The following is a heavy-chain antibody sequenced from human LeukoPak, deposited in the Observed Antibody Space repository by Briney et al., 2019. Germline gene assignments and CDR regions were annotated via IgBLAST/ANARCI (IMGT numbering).Heavy chain of an antibody. CDR2: ISHDGDNK. V-gene: IGHV3-30*17. D-gene: IGHD3-22*01. CDR3: ASTLPSDSSGYYYVGYFDY. J-gene: IGHJ4*02. CDR1: RFTFSSYA. Sequence: GRSLRLSCAASRFTFSSYAMHWVRQAPGKGLEWVAIISHDGDNKFYADFVKGRFTISRDNSKNTLYLQMNSLRAEDTAVYYCASTLPSDSSGYYYVGYFDYWGQGTLVTVSS.